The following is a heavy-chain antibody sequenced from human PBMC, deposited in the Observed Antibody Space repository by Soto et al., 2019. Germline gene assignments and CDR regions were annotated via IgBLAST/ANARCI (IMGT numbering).Heavy chain of an antibody. D-gene: IGHD2-2*01. Sequence: GGSLRLSCAASGFTFSSYAMSWVRQAPGKGLEWVSAISGSGGSTYYADSVKGRFTISRDNSKNTLYLQMNSLRAEDTAVYYCAXVRGYCSSTSCSITLFDYWGQGTLVTVSS. J-gene: IGHJ4*02. CDR3: AXVRGYCSSTSCSITLFDY. CDR1: GFTFSSYA. CDR2: ISGSGGST. V-gene: IGHV3-23*01.